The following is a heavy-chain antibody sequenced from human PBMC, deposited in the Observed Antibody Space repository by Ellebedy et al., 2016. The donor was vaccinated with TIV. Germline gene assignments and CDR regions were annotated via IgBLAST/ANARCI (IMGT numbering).Heavy chain of an antibody. V-gene: IGHV3-7*01. CDR1: GFTFSLNW. Sequence: PGGSLTLSCAASGFTFSLNWWYWVRQAPGKGLEWVANIKEDGSEEYYVDSVKGRFTITRDNAKNSLYLQMNSLRDADTAVYYCVRDLHWAFDIWGQGTVVTVSS. CDR3: VRDLHWAFDI. CDR2: IKEDGSEE. D-gene: IGHD1-1*01. J-gene: IGHJ3*02.